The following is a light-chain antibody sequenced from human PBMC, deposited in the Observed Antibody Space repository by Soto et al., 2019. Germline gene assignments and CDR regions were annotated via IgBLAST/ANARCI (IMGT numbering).Light chain of an antibody. CDR1: SSDVGGYTY. CDR2: DVS. V-gene: IGLV2-14*01. Sequence: QYALTQPASVSGSPGQSITISCTGTSSDVGGYTYVSWYQQHPGKAPKLMIYDVSNRPSGVSNRFSGSKSGNTASLTISGLQAEDEADYYCSSYTSSSTGVFGTETKVTVL. CDR3: SSYTSSSTGV. J-gene: IGLJ1*01.